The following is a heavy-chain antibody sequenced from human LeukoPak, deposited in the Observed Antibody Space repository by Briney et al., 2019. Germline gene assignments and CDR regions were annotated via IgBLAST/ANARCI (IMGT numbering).Heavy chain of an antibody. V-gene: IGHV3-33*06. D-gene: IGHD3-10*01. Sequence: PGRSLRLSCAASGSIFRYSFSSYGMHWVRQAPGKGLEWVALIWYDGSNSEYADSVKGRFTISRDNSKNTVHLQMNNLRAEDTAVYYCAKVHGSGSYYNALDYWGQGTLVTVSS. CDR2: IWYDGSNS. CDR1: GSIFRYSFSSYG. J-gene: IGHJ4*02. CDR3: AKVHGSGSYYNALDY.